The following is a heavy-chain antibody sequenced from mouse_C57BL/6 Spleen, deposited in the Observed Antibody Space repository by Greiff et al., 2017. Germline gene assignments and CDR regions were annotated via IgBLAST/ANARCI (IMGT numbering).Heavy chain of an antibody. CDR3: TRGDYDVRAWFAY. CDR1: GFTFSNYW. Sequence: EVQGVESGGGLVQPGGSMKLSCVASGFTFSNYWMNWVRQSPETGLEWVAQIRLKSDNYATHYAESVKGRFTISRDDSKSSVYLQMNNLRAEDTGIYYCTRGDYDVRAWFAYWGQGTLVTVSA. J-gene: IGHJ3*01. CDR2: IRLKSDNYAT. D-gene: IGHD2-4*01. V-gene: IGHV6-3*01.